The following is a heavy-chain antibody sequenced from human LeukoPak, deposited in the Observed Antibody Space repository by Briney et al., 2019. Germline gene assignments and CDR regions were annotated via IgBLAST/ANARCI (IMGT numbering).Heavy chain of an antibody. J-gene: IGHJ6*03. Sequence: GASVKVSCKTAGYTFTDHYMHWVRQAPGQGLEWMGWINPNSGDTDYAQKFQGRVTMTRDTSISTAYMELSRLGSNDTAVYYCGRAGVVPAADYHYHYMDVWGRGATVTVSS. CDR1: GYTFTDHY. D-gene: IGHD2-2*01. V-gene: IGHV1-2*02. CDR3: GRAGVVPAADYHYHYMDV. CDR2: INPNSGDT.